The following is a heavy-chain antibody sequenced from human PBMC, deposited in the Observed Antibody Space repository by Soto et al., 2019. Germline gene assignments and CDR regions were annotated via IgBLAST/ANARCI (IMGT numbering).Heavy chain of an antibody. CDR2: ISAYNGNT. Sequence: ASVKVSCKASGYTFTSYGISWVRQAPGQGLEWMGWISAYNGNTNYAQKLQGRVTMTTDTSTSTAYMELRSLRSDDTAVYYCARGNYYDSSDYRKRYNWFDPWGQGTLVTVSS. D-gene: IGHD3-22*01. J-gene: IGHJ5*02. V-gene: IGHV1-18*04. CDR1: GYTFTSYG. CDR3: ARGNYYDSSDYRKRYNWFDP.